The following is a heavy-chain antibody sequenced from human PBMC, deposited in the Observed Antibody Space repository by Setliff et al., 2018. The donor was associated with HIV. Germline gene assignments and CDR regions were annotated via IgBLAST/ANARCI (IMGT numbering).Heavy chain of an antibody. J-gene: IGHJ4*02. Sequence: GGSLRLSCAASGFTFSSYSMTWVRQAPGKGLEWVSSISSSSSYIYYADSIKGRFTISRDNAKSSLYLQMNSLRAEDTAVYYCTRVVGEGYNSVDYWGQRTLVTVSS. D-gene: IGHD5-12*01. CDR2: ISSSSSYI. CDR1: GFTFSSYS. CDR3: TRVVGEGYNSVDY. V-gene: IGHV3-21*01.